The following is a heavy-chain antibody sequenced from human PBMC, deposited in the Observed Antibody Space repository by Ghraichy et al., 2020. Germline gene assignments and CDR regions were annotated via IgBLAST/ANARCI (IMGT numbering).Heavy chain of an antibody. CDR2: IYYSGST. D-gene: IGHD4-17*01. CDR1: GGSISSSSYY. J-gene: IGHJ4*02. V-gene: IGHV4-39*01. CDR3: ARQVYGDYDYFDY. Sequence: SETLSLTCTVSGGSISSSSYYWGWIRQPPGKGLEWIGSIYYSGSTYYNPSLKSRVTISVDTSKNQFSLKLSSVTAADTAVYYCARQVYGDYDYFDYWGQGTLVTVSS.